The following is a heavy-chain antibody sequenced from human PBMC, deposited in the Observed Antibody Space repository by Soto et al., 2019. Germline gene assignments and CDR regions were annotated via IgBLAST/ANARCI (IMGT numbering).Heavy chain of an antibody. D-gene: IGHD2-21*02. V-gene: IGHV3-23*01. CDR3: AKDPPPPYCGGDCYYGY. Sequence: GSLRLSCAASGFTFSSYAMSWVRQAPGKGLEWVSAISGSGGSTYYADSVKGRFTISRDNSKNTLYLQMNSLRAEDTAVYYCAKDPPPPYCGGDCYYGYWGQGSLVTVSS. J-gene: IGHJ4*02. CDR1: GFTFSSYA. CDR2: ISGSGGST.